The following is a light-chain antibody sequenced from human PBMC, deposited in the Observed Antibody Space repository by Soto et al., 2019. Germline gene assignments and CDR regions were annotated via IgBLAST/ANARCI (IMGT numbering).Light chain of an antibody. CDR1: QAVNTR. CDR3: HQRQSWPRT. Sequence: EIVLTQSPATLSSFPGDRVTLSCRASQAVNTRLAWYQHKPGQAPRLLIYLASNRAAGVPARFSGSGSGTDFTLTISDVEPADVAVYYCHQRQSWPRTFGQGTTVDIK. J-gene: IGKJ1*01. CDR2: LAS. V-gene: IGKV3-11*01.